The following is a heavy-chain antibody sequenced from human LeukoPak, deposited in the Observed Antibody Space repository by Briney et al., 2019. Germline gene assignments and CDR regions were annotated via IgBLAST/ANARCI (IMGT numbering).Heavy chain of an antibody. J-gene: IGHJ5*02. CDR1: GASISTSSYY. D-gene: IGHD3-3*01. Sequence: PSETLSLTCAVSGASISTSSYYWGWIRQPPGKGLEWIGTVYYSGTMYYNPSHKSRVTISVDTSKNQFFLRLTSVAAADTAVHYCAKGREWSRFSPFYNWFDPWGQGTLVTVSS. CDR2: VYYSGTM. V-gene: IGHV4-39*01. CDR3: AKGREWSRFSPFYNWFDP.